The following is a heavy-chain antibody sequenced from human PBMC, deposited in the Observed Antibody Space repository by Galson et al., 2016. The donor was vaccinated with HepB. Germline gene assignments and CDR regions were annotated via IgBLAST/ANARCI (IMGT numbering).Heavy chain of an antibody. J-gene: IGHJ5*02. CDR1: GFSLSNNI. CDR3: ARDHYGSGYTYDWFDP. V-gene: IGHV3-23*01. Sequence: SLRLSCAASGFSLSNNIMNWVRRAPGKGLEWVSVISSRGETTVYAASVKGRFTISRDDSRNTLYLQMNSLRVEDSAVYYCARDHYGSGYTYDWFDPWGQGTLVTVSS. D-gene: IGHD3-10*01. CDR2: ISSRGETT.